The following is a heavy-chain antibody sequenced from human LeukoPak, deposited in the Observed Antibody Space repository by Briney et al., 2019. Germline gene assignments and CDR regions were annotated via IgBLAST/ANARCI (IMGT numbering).Heavy chain of an antibody. J-gene: IGHJ4*02. CDR1: GGSVSNYY. CDR3: ARHLGGSPSPFDY. CDR2: THYSGNT. Sequence: PSQTLSLTCTVSGGSVSNYYSSWIRQPPGQGLECIGFTHYSGNTNDNPSLKSRLTISLDTSSDQFSLKLSSVTAADTAVYYCARHLGGSPSPFDYWGQGTLVTVSS. D-gene: IGHD1-26*01. V-gene: IGHV4-59*08.